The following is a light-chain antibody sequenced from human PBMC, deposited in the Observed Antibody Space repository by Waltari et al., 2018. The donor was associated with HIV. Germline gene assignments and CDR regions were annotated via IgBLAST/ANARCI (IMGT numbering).Light chain of an antibody. Sequence: QSALTQPAPVSGSPGQSITISCTGPSSDVGVYNLVSWYQQHPGKAPKVMIYEVSKRPSGVSNRFTGSKSGNTASLTISGLQAEDEADYYCCSYAGSSTPYVFGTGTKVTVL. V-gene: IGLV2-23*02. CDR2: EVS. J-gene: IGLJ1*01. CDR1: SSDVGVYNL. CDR3: CSYAGSSTPYV.